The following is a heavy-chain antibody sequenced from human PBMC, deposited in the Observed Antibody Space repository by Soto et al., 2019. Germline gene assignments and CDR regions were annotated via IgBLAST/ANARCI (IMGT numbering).Heavy chain of an antibody. CDR1: GYSFTSYW. CDR3: ARAPGDYVGGSYRLNWFDT. Sequence: PGESLKISCNGSGYSFTSYWIGWVRQMPVKGLEWMGIIYPGDSDTRYSASFQGQVTISADKSISTAYLQWSSLKASDTAMYYCARAPGDYVGGSYRLNWFDTWGRGSLVTVSS. V-gene: IGHV5-51*01. D-gene: IGHD3-16*02. CDR2: IYPGDSDT. J-gene: IGHJ5*02.